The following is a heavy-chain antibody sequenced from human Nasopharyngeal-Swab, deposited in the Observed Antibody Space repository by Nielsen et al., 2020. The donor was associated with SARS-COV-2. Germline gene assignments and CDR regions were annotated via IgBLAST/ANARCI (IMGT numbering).Heavy chain of an antibody. D-gene: IGHD3-10*01. CDR2: VYHFGNT. CDR3: ARELGARNLYFDS. Sequence: WIRQPPGKDMKWIGSVYHFGNTYYNPSLKSRVTLSVDTSKNHFSLELAYVTTADTAVYYCARELGARNLYFDSWDQATLVTVSS. V-gene: IGHV4-30-2*01. J-gene: IGHJ4*02.